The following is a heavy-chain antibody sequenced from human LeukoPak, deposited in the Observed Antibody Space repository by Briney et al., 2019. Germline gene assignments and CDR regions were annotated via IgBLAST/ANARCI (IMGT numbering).Heavy chain of an antibody. D-gene: IGHD3/OR15-3a*01. Sequence: PGGSLRLSCAASGFTFSSYGMHWVRQAPGKGLEWVAFIRYDGSNKYYADSVKDRFTISRDNSKNTLYLQMNSLRAEDTAVYYCAKDRDWTFDYWGQGTLVTVSS. V-gene: IGHV3-30*02. CDR3: AKDRDWTFDY. CDR1: GFTFSSYG. J-gene: IGHJ4*02. CDR2: IRYDGSNK.